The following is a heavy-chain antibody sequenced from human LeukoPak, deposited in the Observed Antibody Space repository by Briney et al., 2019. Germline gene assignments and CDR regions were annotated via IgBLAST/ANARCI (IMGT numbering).Heavy chain of an antibody. CDR1: GATLTIGHA. Sequence: SVKVSCKAFGATLTIGHAFIWARQAPGQGLQWMGRIIPFLGEVNYAQNFQARDSFTADKSTATMYMEMKGLSLDDTAIYYCSPCGHAYDWFGPWGQGTLVTVSS. D-gene: IGHD5-12*01. J-gene: IGHJ5*02. V-gene: IGHV1-69*04. CDR3: SPCGHAYDWFGP. CDR2: IIPFLGEV.